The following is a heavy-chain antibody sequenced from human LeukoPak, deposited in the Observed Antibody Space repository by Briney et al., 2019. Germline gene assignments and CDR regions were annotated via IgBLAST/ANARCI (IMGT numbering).Heavy chain of an antibody. D-gene: IGHD3-16*01. CDR3: ARGGAGDMYNFFDP. J-gene: IGHJ5*02. CDR1: GYTFTNYY. CDR2: INPSGGST. Sequence: EASVEVSCKASGYTFTNYYMVWVRQAPGQGLEWMGIINPSGGSTTYAQKFQGRVTVTRDTSTSTVYMELSSLRSEDTAIYYCARGGAGDMYNFFDPWGQGTLVTVSS. V-gene: IGHV1-46*01.